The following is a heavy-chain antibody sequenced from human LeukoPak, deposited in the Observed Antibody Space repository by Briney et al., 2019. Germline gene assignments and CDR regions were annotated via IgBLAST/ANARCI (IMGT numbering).Heavy chain of an antibody. CDR3: ARHPPDAGTGGYYFDY. Sequence: GESLKISCKGSGYSFTSYWIGWVRQMPGKGLGWMGIIYPGDSDTRYSPSFRGQVTISADKSISTAYLQWSSLKASDTAMYYCARHPPDAGTGGYYFDYWGQGTLVTVSS. CDR2: IYPGDSDT. J-gene: IGHJ4*02. CDR1: GYSFTSYW. D-gene: IGHD1/OR15-1a*01. V-gene: IGHV5-51*01.